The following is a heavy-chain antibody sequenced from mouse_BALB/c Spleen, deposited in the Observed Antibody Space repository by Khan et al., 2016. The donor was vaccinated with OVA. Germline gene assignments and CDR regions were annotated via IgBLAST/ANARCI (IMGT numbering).Heavy chain of an antibody. V-gene: IGHV1S135*01. J-gene: IGHJ3*01. Sequence: VQLQQSGPELVKPGASVKVSCKASGYAFTSYSLYWVKQSHGKSLEWIGYIDPYNGGTSYNQKFKGKVTLTVDKSSTSAYMHLNSLTSEDSAVYYCARGGYGGFADWGQGTLVTVSA. CDR1: GYAFTSYS. D-gene: IGHD2-14*01. CDR2: IDPYNGGT. CDR3: ARGGYGGFAD.